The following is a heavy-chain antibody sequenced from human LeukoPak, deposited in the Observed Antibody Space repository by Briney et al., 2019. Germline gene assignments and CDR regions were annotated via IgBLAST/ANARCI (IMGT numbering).Heavy chain of an antibody. D-gene: IGHD4-17*01. CDR1: GFIFSNYD. V-gene: IGHV3-23*01. CDR2: ISASGGRT. CDR3: AKVAPLGDGDYWYFDL. Sequence: QSGGSLRLSCAASGFIFSNYDMSWVRQAPGKGLEWVSAISASGGRTNYADSVKGRFTISRDNSKNTLYLQMNSLRAEDTAIYYCAKVAPLGDGDYWYFDLWGRGTLVTVSS. J-gene: IGHJ2*01.